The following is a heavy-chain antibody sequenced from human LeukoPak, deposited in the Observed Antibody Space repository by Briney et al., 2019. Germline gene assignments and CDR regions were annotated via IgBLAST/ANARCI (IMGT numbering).Heavy chain of an antibody. CDR3: EHLRYFDWLSDFDY. J-gene: IGHJ4*02. V-gene: IGHV3-23*01. CDR1: GFTFSSYA. Sequence: GGSLRLSCAASGFTFSSYAMSWVRQAPGKGLEWVSAITGSGGSTYYADSVKGRFTISRDNSKNTLYLQMNSLRAEDTAVYYCEHLRYFDWLSDFDYWGQGTLVTVSS. CDR2: ITGSGGST. D-gene: IGHD3-9*01.